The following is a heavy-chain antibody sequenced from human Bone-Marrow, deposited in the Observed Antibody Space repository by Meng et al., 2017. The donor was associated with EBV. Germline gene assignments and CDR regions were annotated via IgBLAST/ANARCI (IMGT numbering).Heavy chain of an antibody. V-gene: IGHV3-74*01. CDR3: SRDLVGSDDD. J-gene: IGHJ4*02. CDR1: GFPFSSYW. Sequence: EVQLVESGGGLVQPGGSLRLSCAASGFPFSSYWMHWVRQAPGKGLVWVSRTNEDGRITNYADSVKGRFTISRDNTKNTLYLQMNSLRAEDTAVYFCSRDLVGSDDDWGQGTLVTVSS. CDR2: TNEDGRIT. D-gene: IGHD6-25*01.